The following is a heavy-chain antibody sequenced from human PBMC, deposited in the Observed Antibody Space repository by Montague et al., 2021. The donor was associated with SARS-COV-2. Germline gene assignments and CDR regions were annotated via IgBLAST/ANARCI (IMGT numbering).Heavy chain of an antibody. CDR2: INHSGST. CDR3: ARGRLILLWFGELLSGGDYYGMDV. V-gene: IGHV4-34*01. D-gene: IGHD3-10*01. CDR1: GGSFSGYY. Sequence: SETLSLTCAVYGGSFSGYYWSWIRQPPGKGPEWIGEINHSGSTNYNPSLKSRVTISVDTSKNQFSLKLSSVTAADTAVYYCARGRLILLWFGELLSGGDYYGMDVWGQGTTVAVSS. J-gene: IGHJ6*02.